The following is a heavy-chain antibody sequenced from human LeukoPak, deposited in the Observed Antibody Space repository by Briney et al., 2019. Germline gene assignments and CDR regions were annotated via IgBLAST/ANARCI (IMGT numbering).Heavy chain of an antibody. Sequence: PGGSLRLSCAASGFTFSSYAMSWVRQAPGKGLEWVSAISGSGGSTYYADSVKGRFTISRDNSKNTLYLQMNSLRAEDTAVYYCAKGSSSGRLRSSFYFDYWGQGTLVTVSS. J-gene: IGHJ4*02. CDR1: GFTFSSYA. CDR2: ISGSGGST. CDR3: AKGSSSGRLRSSFYFDY. V-gene: IGHV3-23*01. D-gene: IGHD6-19*01.